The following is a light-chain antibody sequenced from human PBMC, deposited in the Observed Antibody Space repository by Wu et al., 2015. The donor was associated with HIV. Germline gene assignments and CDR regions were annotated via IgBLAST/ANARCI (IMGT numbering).Light chain of an antibody. V-gene: IGKV3D-15*01. CDR3: QQYNDWVT. CDR1: QSVSNF. Sequence: SGSQGKRATLSCRANQSVSNFFGWYQQKPGQAPRIVIYGASTRATGIAARFSGSGSGTQFTLTISSMQSEDYATYYCQQYNDWVTFGQGTRLEIK. CDR2: GAS. J-gene: IGKJ5*01.